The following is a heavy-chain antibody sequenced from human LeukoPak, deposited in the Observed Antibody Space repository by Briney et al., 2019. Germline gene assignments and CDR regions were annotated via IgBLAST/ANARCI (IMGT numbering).Heavy chain of an antibody. D-gene: IGHD6-25*01. V-gene: IGHV1-46*01. CDR1: GYTFTSYY. Sequence: GASVKVSRKVSGYTFTSYYMHWVRQAPGQGLEWMGVINPSGGGTTYAQKFQGRVTMTRDLSTSTVYMELSSLRSEDTAMYYCARSPPGYYYFDYWGQGTLVTVSS. CDR3: ARSPPGYYYFDY. J-gene: IGHJ4*02. CDR2: INPSGGGT.